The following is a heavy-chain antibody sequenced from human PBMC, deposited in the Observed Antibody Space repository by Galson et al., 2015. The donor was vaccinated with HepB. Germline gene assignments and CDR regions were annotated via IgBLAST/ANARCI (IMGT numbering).Heavy chain of an antibody. V-gene: IGHV3-7*03. J-gene: IGHJ4*02. CDR2: IKQDGSKK. Sequence: SLRLSCAASGFTFSSYWMSWVRQAPGKGLEWVANIKQDGSKKYYVDSVKGRFTISRDNAKNSLYLQMNSLRAEDTAVYYCARGVYDYVWGSYRGPVDYWGQGTLVTVSS. D-gene: IGHD3-16*02. CDR3: ARGVYDYVWGSYRGPVDY. CDR1: GFTFSSYW.